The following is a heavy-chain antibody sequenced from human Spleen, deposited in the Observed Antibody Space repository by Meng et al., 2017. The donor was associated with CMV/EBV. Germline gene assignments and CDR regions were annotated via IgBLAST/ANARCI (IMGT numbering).Heavy chain of an antibody. CDR3: ARQGLNNYYDSSGYYSDY. V-gene: IGHV5-51*01. Sequence: GESLKISCEGSGYSFSNYWIDWVRQMPGKGLEWMGIIYPGDSDTRYSPSFQGQVTISADKSISTAYLQWSSLKASDTAMYYCARQGLNNYYDSSGYYSDYWGQGTLVTVSS. D-gene: IGHD3-22*01. CDR2: IYPGDSDT. CDR1: GYSFSNYW. J-gene: IGHJ4*02.